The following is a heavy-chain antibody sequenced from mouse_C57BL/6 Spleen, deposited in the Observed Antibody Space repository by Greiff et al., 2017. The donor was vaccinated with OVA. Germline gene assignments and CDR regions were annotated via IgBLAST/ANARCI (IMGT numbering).Heavy chain of an antibody. CDR2: ISSGGSYT. J-gene: IGHJ1*03. Sequence: EVQVVESGGDLVKPGGSLKLSCAASGFTFSSYGMSWVRQTPDKRLEWVATISSGGSYTYYPDSVKGRFTISRDNAKNTLYLQMSSLKSEDTAMYYCASLYYYGSSPSFDVWGTGTTVTVSS. V-gene: IGHV5-6*01. D-gene: IGHD1-1*01. CDR1: GFTFSSYG. CDR3: ASLYYYGSSPSFDV.